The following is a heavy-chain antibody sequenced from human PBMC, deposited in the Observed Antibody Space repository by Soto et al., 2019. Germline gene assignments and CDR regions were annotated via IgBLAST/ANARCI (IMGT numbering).Heavy chain of an antibody. CDR1: GGTFSSYA. Sequence: QVQLVQSGAEVKKPGSSVKVSCKASGGTFSSYAISWVRQAPGQGLEWMGGIIPIFGTANYAQKFQGRVTITADECTRIAYMELGCMRSEDAGVYYCGAGYCSSTSCYEYYYGMDVWGRGPTVSVSS. J-gene: IGHJ6*02. CDR2: IIPIFGTA. CDR3: GAGYCSSTSCYEYYYGMDV. V-gene: IGHV1-69*01. D-gene: IGHD2-2*01.